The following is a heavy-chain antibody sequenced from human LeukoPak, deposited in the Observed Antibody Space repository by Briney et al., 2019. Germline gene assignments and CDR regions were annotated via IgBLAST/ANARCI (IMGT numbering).Heavy chain of an antibody. CDR2: ISSSSSTI. CDR1: GFTFSSYS. V-gene: IGHV3-48*01. D-gene: IGHD2-15*01. Sequence: GGSLRLSCAASGFTFSSYSMNWVRQAPGKGLEWVSYISSSSSTIYYADSVKGRFTISRDNAKNSLYLQMNSLRAEDTAVYYCARDPRGYCSGGCCLPGYGMDVWGQGTTVTVSS. CDR3: ARDPRGYCSGGCCLPGYGMDV. J-gene: IGHJ6*02.